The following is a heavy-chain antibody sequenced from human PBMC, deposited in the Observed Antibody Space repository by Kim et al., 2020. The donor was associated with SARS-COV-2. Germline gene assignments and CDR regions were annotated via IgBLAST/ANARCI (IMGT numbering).Heavy chain of an antibody. Sequence: GGSLRLSCAASGFTFSNYAMSWVRQAPGKGLEWVSSISASGGSTYYADSVKGRFTISRDNPKNTLYVQMNSLRAEDTAVYFCAKFSANKRNYGDLDDWGQGTLVTVSS. CDR1: GFTFSNYA. D-gene: IGHD3-10*01. CDR3: AKFSANKRNYGDLDD. J-gene: IGHJ4*02. V-gene: IGHV3-23*01. CDR2: ISASGGST.